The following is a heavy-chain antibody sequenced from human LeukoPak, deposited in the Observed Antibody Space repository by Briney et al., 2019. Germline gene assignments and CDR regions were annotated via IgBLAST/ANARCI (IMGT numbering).Heavy chain of an antibody. Sequence: PGGSLRLSCAASGFTFSSYGMHWVRQAPGKGLELVSGINWNGGSTGYADSVKGRFTISRDNAKNSLYLQMNSLRAEDTALYYCARDPEDIVVVPAAIPGSWFDPWGQGTLVTVSS. CDR2: INWNGGST. V-gene: IGHV3-20*04. J-gene: IGHJ5*02. CDR1: GFTFSSYG. D-gene: IGHD2-2*02. CDR3: ARDPEDIVVVPAAIPGSWFDP.